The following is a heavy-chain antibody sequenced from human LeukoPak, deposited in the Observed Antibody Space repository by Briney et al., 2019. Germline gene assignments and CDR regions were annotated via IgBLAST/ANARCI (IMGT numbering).Heavy chain of an antibody. D-gene: IGHD1-26*01. Sequence: PSETLSLTCAVYGGSFSGYYWSWIRQPPGKGLEWIGEINHSGSTNYNPSLKSRVTISVDTSKNQFSLKLSSVTAADTSVYYCARLVGGSYYFDYWGRGTLVTVSS. J-gene: IGHJ4*02. CDR3: ARLVGGSYYFDY. V-gene: IGHV4-34*01. CDR1: GGSFSGYY. CDR2: INHSGST.